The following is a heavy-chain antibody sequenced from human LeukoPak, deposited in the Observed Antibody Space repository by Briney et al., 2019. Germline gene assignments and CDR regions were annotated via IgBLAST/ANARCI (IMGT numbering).Heavy chain of an antibody. CDR3: ARVGYYGSGSYYREY. Sequence: ASVKVSCKASGYTFTSYGISWVRQAPGQGLEWMGWISAYNGNTNYAQKLQGRVTMTTGTSTSTAYMELRSLRSDDTAVYYCARVGYYGSGSYYREYWGQGTLVTVSS. D-gene: IGHD3-10*01. J-gene: IGHJ4*02. V-gene: IGHV1-18*04. CDR2: ISAYNGNT. CDR1: GYTFTSYG.